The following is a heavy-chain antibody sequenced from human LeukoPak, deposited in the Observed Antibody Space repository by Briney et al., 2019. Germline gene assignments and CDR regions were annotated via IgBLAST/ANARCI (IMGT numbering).Heavy chain of an antibody. V-gene: IGHV3-7*03. CDR2: IKQDGSEK. Sequence: PGGSLRLSCAASGFTFSSYWMSWVRQAPGKGLEWVANIKQDGSEKYYVDSVKGRFTISRDNAKNSLYLQMNSLRAEDTAVYYCARDRYYDSSGYYYSAFDIWGQGTMVTASS. D-gene: IGHD3-22*01. J-gene: IGHJ3*02. CDR3: ARDRYYDSSGYYYSAFDI. CDR1: GFTFSSYW.